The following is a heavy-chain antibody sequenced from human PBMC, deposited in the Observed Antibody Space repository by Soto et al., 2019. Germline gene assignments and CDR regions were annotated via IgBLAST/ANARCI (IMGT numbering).Heavy chain of an antibody. D-gene: IGHD3-9*01. CDR3: ARLDLYYFDY. Sequence: SETLSLTCTVSSGSISSYYWSWIRQPPGKGLEWIGYIYYSGSTNYNPSLKSRVTISVDTAKNQFSLKLSSVTAADTAVYYCARLDLYYFDYWGQGTLVTVSS. V-gene: IGHV4-59*08. J-gene: IGHJ4*02. CDR2: IYYSGST. CDR1: SGSISSYY.